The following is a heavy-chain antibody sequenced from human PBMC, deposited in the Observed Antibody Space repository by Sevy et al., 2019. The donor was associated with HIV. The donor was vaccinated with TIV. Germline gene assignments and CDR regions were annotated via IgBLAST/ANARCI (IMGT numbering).Heavy chain of an antibody. D-gene: IGHD3-9*01. J-gene: IGHJ4*02. V-gene: IGHV1-69*13. CDR2: IIPIFGTA. CDR3: AGEFRFFGRLFFFDY. Sequence: ASVKVSCKASGGTFSSYAISWVRQAPGQGLEWMGGIIPIFGTANYAQKFQGRVTITADESTSTAYMELSSLRSEETGVYFCAGEFRFFGRLFFFDYWGQGTLVTVSS. CDR1: GGTFSSYA.